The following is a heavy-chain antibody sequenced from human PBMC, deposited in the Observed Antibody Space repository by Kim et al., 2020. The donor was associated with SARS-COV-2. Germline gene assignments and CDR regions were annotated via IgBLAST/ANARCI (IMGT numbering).Heavy chain of an antibody. J-gene: IGHJ3*02. Sequence: SETLSLSCAVYGGSLSDYYWSWSRQFPGGGLEWIGEMHRIRGAKYNPSLKSRVTMSIDTSKNHFYLRLTSVTAADTALYYCVRGLDMNYPDALDMWGRGTKVTVSS. CDR3: VRGLDMNYPDALDM. CDR2: MHRIRGA. D-gene: IGHD3-10*01. CDR1: GGSLSDYY. V-gene: IGHV4-34*01.